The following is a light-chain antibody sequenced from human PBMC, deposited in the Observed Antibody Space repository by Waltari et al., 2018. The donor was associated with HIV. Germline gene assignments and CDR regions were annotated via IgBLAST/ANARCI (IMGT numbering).Light chain of an antibody. V-gene: IGKV3-11*01. CDR3: QQRSNWPLT. J-gene: IGKJ4*01. CDR1: QRVSSY. Sequence: EIVLTHSPATLSLSPVDRPTLSCRASQRVSSYLALYQEKPGQAPRLLIYDASNRATGIPARFSGSGSGTDFTLTISSLEPEDFAVYYCQQRSNWPLTFGGGTMVEIK. CDR2: DAS.